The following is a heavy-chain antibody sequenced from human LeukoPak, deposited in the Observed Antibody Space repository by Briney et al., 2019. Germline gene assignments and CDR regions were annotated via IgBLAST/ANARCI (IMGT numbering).Heavy chain of an antibody. Sequence: HGESLKISFKGSGYSFTSYWIGWVRQMPGKGLEWMVIIYPCDSDTRYSPSFQGQVTISADKSISTAYLQWSSLKASDTAMYYCARPHDYGDYFGWFDPWGQGTLVTVSS. V-gene: IGHV5-51*01. J-gene: IGHJ5*02. CDR1: GYSFTSYW. D-gene: IGHD4-17*01. CDR3: ARPHDYGDYFGWFDP. CDR2: IYPCDSDT.